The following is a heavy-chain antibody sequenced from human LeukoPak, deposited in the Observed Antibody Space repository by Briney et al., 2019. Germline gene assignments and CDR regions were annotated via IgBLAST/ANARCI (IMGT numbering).Heavy chain of an antibody. D-gene: IGHD3-22*01. V-gene: IGHV1-46*01. J-gene: IGHJ3*02. CDR2: INPSGGST. CDR3: ARVAVIKGNYYDSEDAFDI. CDR1: GYTFTGYY. Sequence: GASVKVSCKASGYTFTGYYMHWVRQAPGQGLEWMGIINPSGGSTSYAQKFQGRVTMTRDTSTSTVYMELSSLRSEDTAVYYCARVAVIKGNYYDSEDAFDIWGQGTMVTVSS.